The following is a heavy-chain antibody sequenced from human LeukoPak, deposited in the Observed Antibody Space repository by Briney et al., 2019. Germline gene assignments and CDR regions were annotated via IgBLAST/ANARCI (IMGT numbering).Heavy chain of an antibody. CDR1: GGSISGYY. CDR3: ARAQWLDYFDY. Sequence: SETLSLTCTVSGGSISGYYWSWIRQPPGKGLEWIGYIYYSGSPNYNPSLKSRVTISVDTSKKQFSLNLRSVTAADTAVYYCARAQWLDYFDYWGQGTLVTVSS. CDR2: IYYSGSP. D-gene: IGHD6-19*01. J-gene: IGHJ4*02. V-gene: IGHV4-59*01.